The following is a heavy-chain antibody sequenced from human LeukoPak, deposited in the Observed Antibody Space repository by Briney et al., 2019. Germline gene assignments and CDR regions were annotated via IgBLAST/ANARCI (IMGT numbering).Heavy chain of an antibody. V-gene: IGHV4-38-2*01. J-gene: IGHJ3*02. CDR3: ANQTFSRDGYNAFDI. D-gene: IGHD5-24*01. CDR2: IYHSGST. Sequence: NPSETLSLTCAVSGYSISSGYYWGWIRQPPGKGLEWIGSIYHSGSTYYNPSLKSRVTISVDTSKNQFSLKLSSVTAADTAVYYCANQTFSRDGYNAFDIWGQGTMVTVSS. CDR1: GYSISSGYY.